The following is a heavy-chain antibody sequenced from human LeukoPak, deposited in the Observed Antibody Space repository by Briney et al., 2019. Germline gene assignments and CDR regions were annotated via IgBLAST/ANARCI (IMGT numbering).Heavy chain of an antibody. CDR1: GGSFSGYY. CDR3: ARPARRRIVVVKDYYYMDV. V-gene: IGHV4-34*01. J-gene: IGHJ6*03. CDR2: VNHSGST. D-gene: IGHD3-22*01. Sequence: SETLSLTCAVYGGSFSGYYWSWIRQPPGKGLEWIGEVNHSGSTNNNPSLKSRVTISVDTSKNQFSLKLSSVTAADTAVYYCARPARRRIVVVKDYYYMDVWGKGTTVTVSS.